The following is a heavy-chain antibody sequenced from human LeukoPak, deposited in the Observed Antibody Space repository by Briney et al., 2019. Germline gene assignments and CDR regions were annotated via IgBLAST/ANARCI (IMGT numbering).Heavy chain of an antibody. Sequence: GESLRISCKGFGYRFTNYWIGWVRQIPGKGLEWMGIIYPGDSDTRYSPSFQGQVTISADKSINTAYLQWSSLKASDTAMYYCVLAGSGSYYFDYWGQGILVTVSS. CDR3: VLAGSGSYYFDY. J-gene: IGHJ4*02. D-gene: IGHD3-10*01. V-gene: IGHV5-51*01. CDR2: IYPGDSDT. CDR1: GYRFTNYW.